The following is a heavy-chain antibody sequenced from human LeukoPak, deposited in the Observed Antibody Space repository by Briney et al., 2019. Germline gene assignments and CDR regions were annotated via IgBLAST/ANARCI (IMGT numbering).Heavy chain of an antibody. J-gene: IGHJ6*03. CDR1: GGSISSGDYY. V-gene: IGHV4-30-4*08. CDR3: ARAGPNTDYYYYYMDV. Sequence: SQTLSLTCTVSGGSISSGDYYWSWIRQPPGKGLEWIGYIYYSGSTYYNPSPKSRVTISVDTSKNQFSLKLSSVTAADTAVYYCARAGPNTDYYYYYMDVWGKGTTVTVSS. D-gene: IGHD3-10*01. CDR2: IYYSGST.